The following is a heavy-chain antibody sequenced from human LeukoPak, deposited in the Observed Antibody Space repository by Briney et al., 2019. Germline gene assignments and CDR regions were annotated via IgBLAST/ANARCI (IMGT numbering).Heavy chain of an antibody. Sequence: GGSLRLSCAASGFTFSSYAMSWVRQAPGKGLEWVSAISGSGGSTYYADSVEGRFTISRDNSKNTLYLQMNSLRAEDTAVYYCAKSPHITMVRGVIYYYYYMDVWGKGTTVTVSS. V-gene: IGHV3-23*01. CDR2: ISGSGGST. CDR1: GFTFSSYA. D-gene: IGHD3-10*01. J-gene: IGHJ6*03. CDR3: AKSPHITMVRGVIYYYYYMDV.